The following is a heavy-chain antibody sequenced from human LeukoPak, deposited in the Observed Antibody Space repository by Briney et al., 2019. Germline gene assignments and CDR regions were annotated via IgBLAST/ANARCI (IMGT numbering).Heavy chain of an antibody. D-gene: IGHD3-3*01. CDR3: ARDFWSGYLKDNWFDP. V-gene: IGHV1-69*01. J-gene: IGHJ5*02. Sequence: SSVKVSCKASGGTFSSYAISWMRQAPGQGLEWMGGIIPIFGTANYAQKFRGRVTITADESTSTAYMELGSLRSEDTAVYYCARDFWSGYLKDNWFDPWGQGTLVTVSS. CDR2: IIPIFGTA. CDR1: GGTFSSYA.